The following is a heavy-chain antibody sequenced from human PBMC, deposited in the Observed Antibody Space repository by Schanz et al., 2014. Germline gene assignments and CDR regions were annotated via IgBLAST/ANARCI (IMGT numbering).Heavy chain of an antibody. V-gene: IGHV1-46*03. CDR3: ARDGVDAAAGGNY. J-gene: IGHJ4*02. CDR2: INPSGGST. Sequence: QVQLVQSGAEVKKPGASVKVSCKTSGYTFTEYTMYWLRQAPGQRLEWMGMINPSGGSTTYAQKFQGRVTMTRDTSTSTVYMELSSLRSEDTAVYYCARDGVDAAAGGNYWGQGTLVTVSS. CDR1: GYTFTEYT. D-gene: IGHD6-13*01.